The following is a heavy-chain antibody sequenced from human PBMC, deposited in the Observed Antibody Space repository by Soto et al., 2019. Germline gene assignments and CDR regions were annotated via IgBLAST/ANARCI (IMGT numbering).Heavy chain of an antibody. CDR2: ISAYNGNT. V-gene: IGHV1-18*04. Sequence: ASVKVSCKASGYTFTSYGIGWVRQAPGQGLEWMGWISAYNGNTNYAQKLQGRVTMTTDTSTSTAYMELRSLRSDDTAVYYCARDSYGDYANYYYYGVDVWGQGTTVTVSS. D-gene: IGHD4-17*01. CDR3: ARDSYGDYANYYYYGVDV. J-gene: IGHJ6*02. CDR1: GYTFTSYG.